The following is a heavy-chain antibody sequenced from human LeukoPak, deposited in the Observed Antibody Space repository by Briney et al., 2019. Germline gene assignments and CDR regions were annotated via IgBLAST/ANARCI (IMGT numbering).Heavy chain of an antibody. CDR1: GGSISSSSYY. CDR2: IYYSGNT. Sequence: SETLSLTCTVSGGSISSSSYYWGWIRQPPGKGLEWIGNIYYSGNTYYNPSLKSRVIISVDTSKNQFSLKLSSVTAADTAVYYCARRWYYDSSGYYYAWFDPWGQGTLVTVSS. J-gene: IGHJ5*02. V-gene: IGHV4-39*01. D-gene: IGHD3-22*01. CDR3: ARRWYYDSSGYYYAWFDP.